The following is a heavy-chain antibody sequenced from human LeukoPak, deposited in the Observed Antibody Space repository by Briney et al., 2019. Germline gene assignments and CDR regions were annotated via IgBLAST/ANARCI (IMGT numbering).Heavy chain of an antibody. CDR3: ARHTREEAISDY. V-gene: IGHV4-34*01. J-gene: IGHJ4*02. D-gene: IGHD5-24*01. CDR1: GGSFSGYY. Sequence: SETLSLTCAVYGGSFSGYYWSWIRQPPGKGLEWIGEINHSGSTNYNPSLKSRVTISVDTSKNQFSLKLSSVTAADTAVYYCARHTREEAISDYWGQGTPVTVSS. CDR2: INHSGST.